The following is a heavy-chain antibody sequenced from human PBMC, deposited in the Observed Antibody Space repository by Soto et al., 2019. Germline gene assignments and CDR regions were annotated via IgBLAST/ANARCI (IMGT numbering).Heavy chain of an antibody. J-gene: IGHJ6*02. CDR2: TRNKANSYTT. V-gene: IGHV3-72*01. CDR1: GFTFSDHY. Sequence: EVQLVESGGGLVQPGGSLRLSCAASGFTFSDHYMDWVRQAPGKGLEWVGRTRNKANSYTTEYAASVKGRFTISRDDSKNSLYLQMNSLKTEDTAVYYCAREGYDILTGPPPTAYYYYGMDVWGQGTTVTVSS. D-gene: IGHD3-9*01. CDR3: AREGYDILTGPPPTAYYYYGMDV.